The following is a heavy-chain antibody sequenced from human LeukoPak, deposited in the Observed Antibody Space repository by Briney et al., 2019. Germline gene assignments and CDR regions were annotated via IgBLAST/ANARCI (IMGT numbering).Heavy chain of an antibody. D-gene: IGHD6-19*01. CDR3: ARISQWLAYTYYFDY. CDR1: GGSFSGYY. V-gene: IGHV4-34*01. Sequence: PSETLSLTCAVYGGSFSGYYWSWIRQPPGKGLEWIGEINHSGSTNYNPSLKSRVTISVDTSKNQFSLKLSSVTAADTAVYYCARISQWLAYTYYFDYWGQGTLVTVPS. CDR2: INHSGST. J-gene: IGHJ4*02.